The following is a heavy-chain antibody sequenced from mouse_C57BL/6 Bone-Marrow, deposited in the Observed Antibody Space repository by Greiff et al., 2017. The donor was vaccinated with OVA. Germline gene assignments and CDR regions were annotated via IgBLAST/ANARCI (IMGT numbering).Heavy chain of an antibody. V-gene: IGHV1-64*01. J-gene: IGHJ2*01. Sequence: VQLQQSGAELVKPGASVTLSCKASGYTFTSYWMHWVKQRPGQGLEWIGMIHPNSGSTNYNEKFKSKATLTVDKSSSTAYMQLSSLTSEDSAVYYCAREEITTVVFDYWGQGTALTVSS. CDR3: AREEITTVVFDY. D-gene: IGHD1-1*01. CDR1: GYTFTSYW. CDR2: IHPNSGST.